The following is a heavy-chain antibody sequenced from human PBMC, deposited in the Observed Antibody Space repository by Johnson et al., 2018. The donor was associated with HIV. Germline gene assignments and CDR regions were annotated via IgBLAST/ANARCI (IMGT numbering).Heavy chain of an antibody. CDR3: TTDPWWNGYHAFDI. CDR1: GFTFSSYA. CDR2: ISSRATTI. Sequence: VQLVESRGGVVQPGRSLRLSCAASGFTFSSYAMHWVRQAPGKGLEWVSYISSRATTIYYADSVKGRFTISRDNSKNTLYLQMNSLRAEDTAVYYCTTDPWWNGYHAFDIWGQGTMVTVSS. J-gene: IGHJ3*02. V-gene: IGHV3-48*01. D-gene: IGHD1-1*01.